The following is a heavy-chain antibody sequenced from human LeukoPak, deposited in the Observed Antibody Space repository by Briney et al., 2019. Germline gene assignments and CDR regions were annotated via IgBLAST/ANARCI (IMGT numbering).Heavy chain of an antibody. CDR1: GFTVSNSC. D-gene: IGHD2-8*01. CDR3: ARDLGYCTNGVCHTRFDY. CDR2: IYSGGST. V-gene: IGHV3-53*01. J-gene: IGHJ4*02. Sequence: GGSLRLSCAASGFTVSNSCVSWVRQAPGKGLEWVSVIYSGGSTYYADSVKGRFTISRDNSKNTLYLQMNSLRAEDTAVYYCARDLGYCTNGVCHTRFDYWGQGTLVAVSS.